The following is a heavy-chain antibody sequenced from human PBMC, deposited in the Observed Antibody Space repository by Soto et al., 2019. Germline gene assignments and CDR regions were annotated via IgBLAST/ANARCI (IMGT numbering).Heavy chain of an antibody. CDR3: ARDLGESSGGYYCFDY. CDR1: GFTFSSYS. Sequence: EVQLVESGGGLVKPGGSLRLSCAASGFTFSSYSMNWVRQAPGKGLEWVSSISSSSSYIYYADPVKGRFTISRDNAQNALYLQMNSLRAEDSAVYSCARDLGESSGGYYCFDYWGQGTLVTFSA. V-gene: IGHV3-21*03. D-gene: IGHD6-19*01. CDR2: ISSSSSYI. J-gene: IGHJ4*02.